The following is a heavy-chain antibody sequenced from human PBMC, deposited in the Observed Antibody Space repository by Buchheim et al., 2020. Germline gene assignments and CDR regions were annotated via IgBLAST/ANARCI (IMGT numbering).Heavy chain of an antibody. V-gene: IGHV5-51*01. CDR1: GYSFTSYW. D-gene: IGHD1-26*01. J-gene: IGHJ4*02. CDR3: ASNMGATTSASSFDY. Sequence: EVQLVQSGAEVKKPGESLKISCKGSGYSFTSYWIGWVRQMPGKGLEWMGIIYPGDSDTRDSPAFQGQATIPADKSISTAYLQWCSLKASDTAMYYCASNMGATTSASSFDYWGQGTL. CDR2: IYPGDSDT.